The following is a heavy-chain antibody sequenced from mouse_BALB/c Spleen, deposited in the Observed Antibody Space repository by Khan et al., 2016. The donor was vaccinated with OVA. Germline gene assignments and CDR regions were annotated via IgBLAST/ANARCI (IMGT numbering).Heavy chain of an antibody. J-gene: IGHJ3*01. CDR2: INPHTGNT. CDR1: GYSFTGYY. Sequence: EVQLQQSGPDLVKPGASVKMSCKASGYSFTGYYMNWVKQRHGKSLECIGRINPHTGNTNYNKKFKGKVVFIVDTSSSTVYIELRSLTSEDSAVYYCTRGYDFIAYGGQGTLVTVSA. V-gene: IGHV1-26*01. CDR3: TRGYDFIAY. D-gene: IGHD2-14*01.